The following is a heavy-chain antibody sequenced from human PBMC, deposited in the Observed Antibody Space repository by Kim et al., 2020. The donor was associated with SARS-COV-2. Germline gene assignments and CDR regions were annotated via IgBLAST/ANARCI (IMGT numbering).Heavy chain of an antibody. Sequence: GGSLRLSFAASGFTFSNYDMHWVRQATGKGLEWVSAIGTAGDTYYPGSVKGRFTISRENAKNSLYLQMNSLRAGDTAVYYCARARQQQLDYYYYYYMDVWGKGTTVTVSS. J-gene: IGHJ6*03. V-gene: IGHV3-13*01. D-gene: IGHD6-13*01. CDR1: GFTFSNYD. CDR3: ARARQQQLDYYYYYYMDV. CDR2: IGTAGDT.